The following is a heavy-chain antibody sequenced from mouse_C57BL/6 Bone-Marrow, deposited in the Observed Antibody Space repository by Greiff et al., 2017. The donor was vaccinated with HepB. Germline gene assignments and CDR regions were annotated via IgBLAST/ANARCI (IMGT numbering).Heavy chain of an antibody. D-gene: IGHD4-1*01. J-gene: IGHJ2*01. CDR3: ARRDWDGRVFDY. Sequence: VQVVESGTELVKPGASVKLSCKASGYTFTSYWMHWVKQRPGQGLEWIGNINPSNGGTNYNEKFKSKATLTVDKSSSTAYMQLSSLTSEDSAVYYCARRDWDGRVFDYWGQGTTLTVSS. V-gene: IGHV1-53*01. CDR2: INPSNGGT. CDR1: GYTFTSYW.